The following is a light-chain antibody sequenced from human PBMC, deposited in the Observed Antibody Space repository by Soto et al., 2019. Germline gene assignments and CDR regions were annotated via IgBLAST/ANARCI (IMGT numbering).Light chain of an antibody. J-gene: IGKJ1*01. CDR2: DAS. Sequence: DIHMTQSPSTLSSSFGDTVTVTFRASQSVSGWLAWYQQKPGEAPKLLIYDASALPRGVPSRFSGSGSGTKFTLTIASLQPDDFATYYCQQYETFSGTFGPGTKVDI. CDR1: QSVSGW. V-gene: IGKV1-5*01. CDR3: QQYETFSGT.